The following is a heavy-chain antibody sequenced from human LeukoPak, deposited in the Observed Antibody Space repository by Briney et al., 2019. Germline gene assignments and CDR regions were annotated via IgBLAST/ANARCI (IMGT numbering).Heavy chain of an antibody. CDR1: GYTFTSYG. CDR3: ARESQYYDFWSGYYTSPDY. J-gene: IGHJ4*02. CDR2: ISAYNGNT. D-gene: IGHD3-3*01. V-gene: IGHV1-18*01. Sequence: ASVKVSYKASGYTFTSYGISWVRQAPGQGLEWMGWISAYNGNTNYAQKLQGRVTMTTDTSTSTAYMELRSLRSDDTAVYYCARESQYYDFWSGYYTSPDYWGQGTLVTVSS.